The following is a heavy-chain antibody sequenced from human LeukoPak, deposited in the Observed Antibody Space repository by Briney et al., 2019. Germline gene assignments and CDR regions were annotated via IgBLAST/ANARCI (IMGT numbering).Heavy chain of an antibody. CDR3: AGGAYDYVWGSYRHKPFDY. J-gene: IGHJ4*02. D-gene: IGHD3-16*02. CDR2: IYYSGST. V-gene: IGHV4-59*01. Sequence: PSETLSLTCTVSGGSISSYYWSWIRQPPGKGLEWIGYIYYSGSTNYNPSLKSRVTISVDTSKNQFSLKLSSVTAADTAVYYCAGGAYDYVWGSYRHKPFDYWGQGTLVTVSS. CDR1: GGSISSYY.